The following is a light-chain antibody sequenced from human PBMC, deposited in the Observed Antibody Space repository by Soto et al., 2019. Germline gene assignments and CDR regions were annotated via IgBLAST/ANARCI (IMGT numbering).Light chain of an antibody. J-gene: IGLJ1*01. Sequence: QSVLTQPASVSGSAGQSISISCTGTNSDIGRSNFVSWYQQLPGQAPQLLIFDVSNRPSGISDRFSGSKSGTTASLTISGLQAEDEADYYCNSYTSTSPPYVFGTG. CDR3: NSYTSTSPPYV. V-gene: IGLV2-14*01. CDR1: NSDIGRSNF. CDR2: DVS.